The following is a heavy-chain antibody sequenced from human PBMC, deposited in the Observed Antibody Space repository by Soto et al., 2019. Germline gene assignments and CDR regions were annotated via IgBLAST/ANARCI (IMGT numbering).Heavy chain of an antibody. D-gene: IGHD3-10*01. CDR1: GFTFTDYY. CDR3: ARDLGLSSSNYFDF. Sequence: VQLVESGGDLVKPGGSLRLSCAASGFTFTDYYMSWLHQAPGQGLQWLSYISGSTDYLNYADSVKGRFTISRDNAKNLLYLQMTSLRADDTAVYYCARDLGLSSSNYFDFWGQGTLVTVSS. CDR2: ISGSTDYL. V-gene: IGHV3-11*05. J-gene: IGHJ4*02.